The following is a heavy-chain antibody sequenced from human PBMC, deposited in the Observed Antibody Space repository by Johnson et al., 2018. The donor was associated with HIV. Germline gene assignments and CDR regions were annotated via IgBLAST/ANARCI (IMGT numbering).Heavy chain of an antibody. CDR1: GFTFSSYW. CDR2: IKQDGSER. D-gene: IGHD5-24*01. J-gene: IGHJ3*02. CDR3: ARNGDGYTPDAFDI. V-gene: IGHV3-7*04. Sequence: EVQLVESGGGLVQPGGSLRLSCAASGFTFSSYWMSWVRQAPGKGLEWVANIKQDGSERYHVDSVKGRFTISRDNAKKSLYLQMNSLRVEDTAVYFCARNGDGYTPDAFDIWGQGTVVTVYS.